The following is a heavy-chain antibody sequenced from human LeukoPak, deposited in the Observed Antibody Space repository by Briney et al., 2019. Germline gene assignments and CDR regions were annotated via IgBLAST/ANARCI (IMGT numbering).Heavy chain of an antibody. CDR1: GFTFSSYG. D-gene: IGHD3-10*01. J-gene: IGHJ4*02. CDR3: ARDSGVGSNSGPEDY. V-gene: IGHV3-33*01. Sequence: QVQLVESGGGVVQPGRSLRLSCAASGFTFSSYGMHWVRQAPGKGLEWVAVIWYDGSNKYYADSVKGRFTISRDNSKNTLYLRMNSLRAEDTAVYYCARDSGVGSNSGPEDYWGQGTLVTVSS. CDR2: IWYDGSNK.